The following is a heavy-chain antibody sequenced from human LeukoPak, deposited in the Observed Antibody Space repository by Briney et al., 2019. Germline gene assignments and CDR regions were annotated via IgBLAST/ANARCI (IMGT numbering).Heavy chain of an antibody. D-gene: IGHD2-2*01. CDR3: AITGSDIVVVPAAANFDY. CDR1: GGSFSGYY. V-gene: IGHV4-34*01. J-gene: IGHJ4*02. CDR2: INHSGST. Sequence: SETLSLTCAVYGGSFSGYYWSWIRQPPGEGLEWIGEINHSGSTNYNPSLKSRVTISVDTSKNQFSLKLSSVTAADTAVYYCAITGSDIVVVPAAANFDYWGQGTLVTVSS.